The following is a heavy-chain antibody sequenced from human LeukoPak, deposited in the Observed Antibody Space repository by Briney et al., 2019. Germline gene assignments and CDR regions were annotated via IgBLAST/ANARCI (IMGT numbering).Heavy chain of an antibody. V-gene: IGHV3-74*01. CDR3: AKDHYWSIDY. CDR1: GFTFSSYW. D-gene: IGHD3-3*01. J-gene: IGHJ4*02. Sequence: GGSLRLSCAASGFTFSSYWMHWVRQAPGKGLVWVSRIISNENSATYADSVKGRFTISRDNAKNTLYLQMNSLRAEDTAVYYCAKDHYWSIDYWGRGTLVTVSS. CDR2: IISNENSA.